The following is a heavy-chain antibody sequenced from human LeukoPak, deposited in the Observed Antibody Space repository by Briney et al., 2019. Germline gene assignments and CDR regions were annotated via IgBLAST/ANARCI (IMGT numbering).Heavy chain of an antibody. CDR1: GFTFSSYG. CDR3: AKDSDSSGYSAFDI. J-gene: IGHJ3*02. Sequence: PGGSLRLSCAASGFTFSSYGMHWVRQAPGKGLEWVAVIWYGGSNKYYADSVKGRFTISRDNSKNTLYLQMNSLRAEDTAVYYCAKDSDSSGYSAFDIWGQGTMVTVSS. V-gene: IGHV3-30*02. CDR2: IWYGGSNK. D-gene: IGHD3-22*01.